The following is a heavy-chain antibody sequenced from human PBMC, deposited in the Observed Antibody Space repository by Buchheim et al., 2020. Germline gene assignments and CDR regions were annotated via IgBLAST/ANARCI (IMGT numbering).Heavy chain of an antibody. CDR2: IKSKADGETT. V-gene: IGHV3-15*01. D-gene: IGHD3-10*01. Sequence: EVQLVESGGGLVKPGGSLRLSCAASGFTFSNAWMSWARQAPGKGLEWVGRIKSKADGETTDYAAPVKGRFTISRDDSKNTLYLQMNSLKTEDTAVYYCTTTHEEDLLSGGSSWGQGTL. J-gene: IGHJ5*02. CDR1: GFTFSNAW. CDR3: TTTHEEDLLSGGSS.